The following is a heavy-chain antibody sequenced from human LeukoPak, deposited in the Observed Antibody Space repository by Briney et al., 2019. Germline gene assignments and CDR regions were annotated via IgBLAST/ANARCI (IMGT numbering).Heavy chain of an antibody. CDR1: CDSISSSSYY. CDR2: IYYSGST. Sequence: SETLSLTCTVSCDSISSSSYYWGWIRQPPGKGLEWIGSIYYSGSTYYNPSLKSRVAMSVDTSKNQFSLDLTSVTAADAAVYYCARDCSGGTCYLGVLDYWGQGIRVTVSS. J-gene: IGHJ4*02. V-gene: IGHV4-39*07. D-gene: IGHD2-15*01. CDR3: ARDCSGGTCYLGVLDY.